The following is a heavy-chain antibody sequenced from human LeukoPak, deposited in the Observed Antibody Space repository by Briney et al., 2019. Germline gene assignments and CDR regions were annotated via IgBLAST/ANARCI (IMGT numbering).Heavy chain of an antibody. CDR2: IYYSGST. J-gene: IGHJ4*02. V-gene: IGHV4-39*07. CDR3: ARTFYYYDSSGYTYYFDY. CDR1: GGSISSSSYY. D-gene: IGHD3-22*01. Sequence: PSETLSLTCTVSGGSISSSSYYWGWIRQPPGKGLEWIGSIYYSGSTNYNPSLKSRVTISVDTSKNQFSLKLSSVTAADTAVYYCARTFYYYDSSGYTYYFDYWGQGTLVTVSS.